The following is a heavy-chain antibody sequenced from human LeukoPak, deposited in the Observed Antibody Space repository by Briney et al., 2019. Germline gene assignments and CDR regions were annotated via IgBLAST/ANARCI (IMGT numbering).Heavy chain of an antibody. Sequence: GGSLRLSCIASGFTFSNRGMHWVRQAPGKGLEWVTFIGHDGDNEQYAQSVRGRFTISRDKSKNTVYLQMNSLRAEDTAVYYCARDNRAAASPYWFDPWGQGTLVTVSS. J-gene: IGHJ5*02. CDR2: IGHDGDNE. V-gene: IGHV3-30*02. CDR1: GFTFSNRG. CDR3: ARDNRAAASPYWFDP. D-gene: IGHD6-13*01.